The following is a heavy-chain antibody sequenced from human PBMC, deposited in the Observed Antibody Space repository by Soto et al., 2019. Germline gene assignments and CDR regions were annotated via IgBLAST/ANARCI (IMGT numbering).Heavy chain of an antibody. CDR3: ARDRERVTVNGGIALGAMEV. D-gene: IGHD4-17*01. CDR2: VKPDGSAT. CDR1: GFTFNCYW. Sequence: GGSLRLSCAASGFTFNCYWMTWVRQAPGKWLEWVANVKPDGSATFYADSLKGRFTISRDNAKNSVSLQMDSLRADDTAVYYCARDRERVTVNGGIALGAMEVWGHGXTVTVYS. J-gene: IGHJ6*02. V-gene: IGHV3-7*03.